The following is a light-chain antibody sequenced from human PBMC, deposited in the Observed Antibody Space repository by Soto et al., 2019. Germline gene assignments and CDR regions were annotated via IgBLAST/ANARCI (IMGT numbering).Light chain of an antibody. J-gene: IGLJ2*01. CDR3: CSYAGSYIFVV. Sequence: QSALTQPRSVSGSPGQSVTISCNGTSSDVGGYNYVSWFQQHPGKAPKLMTYDVSKRPSGVPDRFSGSKSGNTASLIISGLLAEDEADYYCCSYAGSYIFVVFGGGTKLTVL. CDR1: SSDVGGYNY. V-gene: IGLV2-11*01. CDR2: DVS.